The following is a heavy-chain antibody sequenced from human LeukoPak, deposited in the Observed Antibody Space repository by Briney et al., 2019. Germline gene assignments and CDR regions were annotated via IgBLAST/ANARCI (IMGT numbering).Heavy chain of an antibody. CDR3: ATTYSSSSY. D-gene: IGHD6-6*01. J-gene: IGHJ4*02. CDR2: LRGSGDST. CDR1: GFTVSNYG. V-gene: IGHV3-23*01. Sequence: PGGTLRLSCAASGFTVSNYGMSWVRQAPGKGLEWVSVLRGSGDSTYYADSVKGRFTISRDNSKNTLYLQMNSLRAEDTAVYYCATTYSSSSYWGQGTLVTVSS.